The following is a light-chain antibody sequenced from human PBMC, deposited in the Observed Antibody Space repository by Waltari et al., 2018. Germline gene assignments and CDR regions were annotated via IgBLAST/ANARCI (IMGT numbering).Light chain of an antibody. CDR3: SSYTTTNIL. J-gene: IGLJ2*01. V-gene: IGLV2-14*03. CDR1: SRDVGGYNS. CDR2: EVS. Sequence: QSALTQPASVSGSPGQSITISCTGTSRDVGGYNSASWYQQHPGKAPKLIIYEVSNRPSGVSNRFSGSKSGNTASLTISGLQAEDEADYYCSSYTTTNILFGGGTKLTVL.